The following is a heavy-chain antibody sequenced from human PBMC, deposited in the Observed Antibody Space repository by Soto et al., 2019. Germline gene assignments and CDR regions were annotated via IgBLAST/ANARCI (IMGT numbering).Heavy chain of an antibody. Sequence: GASVKVSCKASGYPFTGYYLHWVRQAPGQGPEWMGCINPKNGDTYYAQRFQGRVTMTRDTSISTAYMDLKRLTSDDTAVYYCARSTGSYSYYVMDVWGQGTTGPVS. J-gene: IGHJ6*02. V-gene: IGHV1-2*02. D-gene: IGHD1-26*01. CDR3: ARSTGSYSYYVMDV. CDR2: INPKNGDT. CDR1: GYPFTGYY.